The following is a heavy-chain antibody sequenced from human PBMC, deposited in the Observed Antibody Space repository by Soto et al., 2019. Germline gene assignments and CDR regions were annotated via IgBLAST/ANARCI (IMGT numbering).Heavy chain of an antibody. Sequence: EVKLVESGGDLVQPGGSLRLSCAASGFTFSTYSMNWVRQAPGKGLEWVSYISSRSYTIYYVDSVKGRFTISRDNAKNSLYLQMNSLSDEDTAVYYCARGGSSSDSGMDVWGQGTTVTVSS. CDR2: ISSRSYTI. V-gene: IGHV3-48*02. D-gene: IGHD6-6*01. CDR3: ARGGSSSDSGMDV. J-gene: IGHJ6*02. CDR1: GFTFSTYS.